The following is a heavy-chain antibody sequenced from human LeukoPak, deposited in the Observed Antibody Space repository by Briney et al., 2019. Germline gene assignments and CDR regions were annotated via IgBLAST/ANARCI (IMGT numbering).Heavy chain of an antibody. CDR3: ARDRGYGDYRKGLDY. J-gene: IGHJ4*02. CDR1: GFTFSSYS. Sequence: GGSLRLSCAASGFTFSSYSMNWVRQAPGKGLEWVSSISSSSSYIYYADSVKGRFTISRDNAKNSLYLQMNSLRAEDTAVYYCARDRGYGDYRKGLDYWGQGTLVIVSS. CDR2: ISSSSSYI. D-gene: IGHD4-17*01. V-gene: IGHV3-21*01.